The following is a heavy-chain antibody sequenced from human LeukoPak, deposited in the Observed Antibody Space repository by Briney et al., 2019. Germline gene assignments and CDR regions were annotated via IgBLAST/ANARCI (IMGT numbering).Heavy chain of an antibody. D-gene: IGHD2-15*01. Sequence: ASVKVSCKASGYTFTNYGISWVRQAPGQGLEWMTWISTYDHDTNYAQKFRGRVTMTTDTSTSTAYMELRSLGSDDTAVYYCVRDYFCSGGTCDDCFDPWGQGTLVTVSS. CDR2: ISTYDHDT. V-gene: IGHV1-18*01. CDR3: VRDYFCSGGTCDDCFDP. CDR1: GYTFTNYG. J-gene: IGHJ5*02.